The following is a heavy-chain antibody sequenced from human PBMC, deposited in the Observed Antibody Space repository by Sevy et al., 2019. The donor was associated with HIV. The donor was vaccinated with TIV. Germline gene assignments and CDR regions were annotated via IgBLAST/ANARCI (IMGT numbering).Heavy chain of an antibody. J-gene: IGHJ4*02. Sequence: GGSLRLSCAASGFTFSSYWMSWVRQAPGKGLEWVAHIKQDGSEKYYVDSVKGRFTISRDNAKNSLYLQMNSLRAEDTAVYYCARVRGTMVRGVIIKTYYFDYWGQGTLVTVSS. D-gene: IGHD3-10*01. CDR2: IKQDGSEK. CDR1: GFTFSSYW. CDR3: ARVRGTMVRGVIIKTYYFDY. V-gene: IGHV3-7*03.